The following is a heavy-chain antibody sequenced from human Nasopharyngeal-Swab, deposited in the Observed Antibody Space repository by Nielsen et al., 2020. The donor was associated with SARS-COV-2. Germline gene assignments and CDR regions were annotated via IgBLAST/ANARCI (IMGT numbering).Heavy chain of an antibody. D-gene: IGHD2-2*01. Sequence: SVKVSCKASGGTFSSYAINWVRQAPGQGLEWMGGIIPIFGTANYARKFQGRVTITADESTSTVYMELSSLRSEDMAVYYCARGVVPAAMHGWFDPWGQGTLVTVSS. CDR3: ARGVVPAAMHGWFDP. J-gene: IGHJ5*02. CDR1: GGTFSSYA. CDR2: IIPIFGTA. V-gene: IGHV1-69*13.